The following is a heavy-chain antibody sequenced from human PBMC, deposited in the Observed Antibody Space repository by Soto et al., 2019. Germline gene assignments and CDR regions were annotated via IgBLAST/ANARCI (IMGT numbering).Heavy chain of an antibody. Sequence: ASVKVSCKASGYTFTSYYMHWVRQAPGQGLEWMGIINPSGGSTTYAQRFQGRVTLTRDTSTSTVYMDLSSLRSEDTAVYYCALGYCSGGGCYQGANAFDIWGQGTMVTVSS. D-gene: IGHD2-15*01. CDR1: GYTFTSYY. V-gene: IGHV1-46*03. J-gene: IGHJ3*02. CDR2: INPSGGST. CDR3: ALGYCSGGGCYQGANAFDI.